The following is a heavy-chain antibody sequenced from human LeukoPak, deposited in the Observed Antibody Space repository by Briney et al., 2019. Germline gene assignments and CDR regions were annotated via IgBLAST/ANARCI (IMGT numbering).Heavy chain of an antibody. CDR3: AKIVVREHDS. CDR1: GFTFSSYA. CDR2: ISGSGGT. J-gene: IGHJ4*02. Sequence: GGSLRLSCAASGFTFSSYASSWVRQAPGKGLEWVSAISGSGGTYYADSVKGRFTISRDNSKNPLYLQMNSLRAEDTAVYYCAKIVVREHDSWGQETLVTVSS. V-gene: IGHV3-23*01. D-gene: IGHD1-26*01.